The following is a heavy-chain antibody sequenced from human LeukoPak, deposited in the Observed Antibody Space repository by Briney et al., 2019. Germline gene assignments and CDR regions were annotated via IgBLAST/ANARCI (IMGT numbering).Heavy chain of an antibody. D-gene: IGHD2-21*02. CDR2: ISSDSNTI. Sequence: GGSLRLSCVASGFTFSTYSINWVRQAPGQGLDWVSYISSDSNTIYYADSVKGRFTISRDNAKNSLYLQMNSLRAEDTAVYYCASQGQTAHYWGQGTLVTVSS. CDR1: GFTFSTYS. V-gene: IGHV3-48*04. J-gene: IGHJ4*02. CDR3: ASQGQTAHY.